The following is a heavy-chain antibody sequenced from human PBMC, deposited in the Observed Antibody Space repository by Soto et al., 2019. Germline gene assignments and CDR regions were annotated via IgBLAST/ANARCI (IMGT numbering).Heavy chain of an antibody. Sequence: LRLSCVASGSTFGSRAMIWVRQAPGEGLEWVSTITDTGGDAKYADSVRGRFTISRDNSKKTLYLQMSSLRADDSAVYYCARGGSWAYFDYWGQGTLVTVSS. V-gene: IGHV3-23*01. J-gene: IGHJ4*02. CDR2: ITDTGGDA. CDR1: GSTFGSRA. D-gene: IGHD6-13*01. CDR3: ARGGSWAYFDY.